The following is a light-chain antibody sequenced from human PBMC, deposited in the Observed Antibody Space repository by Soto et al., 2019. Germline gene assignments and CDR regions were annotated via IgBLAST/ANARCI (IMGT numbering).Light chain of an antibody. CDR1: ETIGTN. CDR3: QQSYSTPRT. Sequence: DIQMTHSPPTLSASVGDRVFITSRADETIGTNLNWYQLKPGKAPKILIFSASSLQSGVPLRFSGSGSGTDVTLTISSLQPEYFATYCCQQSYSTPRTFGQGTRLEIQ. V-gene: IGKV1-39*01. CDR2: SAS. J-gene: IGKJ2*01.